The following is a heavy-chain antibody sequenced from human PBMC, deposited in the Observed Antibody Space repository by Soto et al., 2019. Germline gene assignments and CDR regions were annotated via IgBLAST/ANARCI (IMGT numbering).Heavy chain of an antibody. CDR3: AGDQASTWYSYYGMDV. J-gene: IGHJ6*02. V-gene: IGHV4-61*01. CDR1: GGSVSSGSYY. CDR2: IYYSGST. Sequence: QVQLQESGPGLVKPSETLSLTCTVSGGSVSSGSYYWIWIRQPPGKGLEWIGYIYYSGSTNSNPSLKSRVTISVDTSKNQFSLKLSSVTAADTAVYYCAGDQASTWYSYYGMDVWGQVPTVTVSS.